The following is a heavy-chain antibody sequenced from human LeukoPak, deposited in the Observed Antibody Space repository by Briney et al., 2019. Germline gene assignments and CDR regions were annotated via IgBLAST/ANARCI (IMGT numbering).Heavy chain of an antibody. CDR3: ARATPHFWSGKYNWFDP. CDR2: IYYSGST. D-gene: IGHD3-3*02. J-gene: IGHJ5*02. V-gene: IGHV4-39*07. CDR1: GGSISSSSYY. Sequence: SETLSLTCTVSGGSISSSSYYWGWIRQPPGKGLEWIGSIYYSGSTYYNPSLKSRVTISVDTSKNQFSLKLSSVTAADTAVYYCARATPHFWSGKYNWFDPWGQGTLVTVSS.